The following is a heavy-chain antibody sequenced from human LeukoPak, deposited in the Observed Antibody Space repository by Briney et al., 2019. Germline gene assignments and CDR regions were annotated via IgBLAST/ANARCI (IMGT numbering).Heavy chain of an antibody. CDR3: ARPGSSSPFDY. CDR2: ISSSSSTI. CDR1: GFTFSSYS. D-gene: IGHD6-13*01. J-gene: IGHJ4*02. Sequence: GGSLRLSCAASGFTFSSYSMNWVRQAPGKGLEWVSYISSSSSTIYYADSVKGRFTISRDNAKNSLYLQMNSLRAEDTAVYYCARPGSSSPFDYWGQGTLVTVSS. V-gene: IGHV3-48*04.